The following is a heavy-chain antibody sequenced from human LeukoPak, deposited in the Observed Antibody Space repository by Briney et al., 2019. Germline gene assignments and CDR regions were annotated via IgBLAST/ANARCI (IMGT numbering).Heavy chain of an antibody. V-gene: IGHV4-39*06. CDR1: GASISSSDYY. J-gene: IGHJ4*02. CDR2: IYHSGST. D-gene: IGHD2-21*01. Sequence: SETLSLTCTVSGASISSSDYYWDWIRKPPGKGLEWIGNIYHSGSTYYNPSLKSRVTISVHTSKNQLALQLSSVTAADTAVYYCARVWWGENGVDSAAGYFDYWGQGTLVTVSS. CDR3: ARVWWGENGVDSAAGYFDY.